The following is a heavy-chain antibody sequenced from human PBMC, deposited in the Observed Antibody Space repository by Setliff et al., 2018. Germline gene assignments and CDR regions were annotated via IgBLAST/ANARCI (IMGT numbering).Heavy chain of an antibody. CDR1: GFTFSGYS. CDR2: ISSSSSTI. V-gene: IGHV3-48*04. CDR3: ARAHSSTLSVHDY. J-gene: IGHJ4*02. Sequence: GGSLRLSCAASGFTFSGYSMNWVRQAPGKGLEWVSYISSSSSTIYYADSVKGRFTISRDNAKNSLYLQMNSLRAEDTAVYYCARAHSSTLSVHDYWGQGTLVTVSS. D-gene: IGHD2-2*01.